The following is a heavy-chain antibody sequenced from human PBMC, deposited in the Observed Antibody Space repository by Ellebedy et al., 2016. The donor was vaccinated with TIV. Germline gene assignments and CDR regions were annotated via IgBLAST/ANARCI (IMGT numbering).Heavy chain of an antibody. CDR3: ARDQDQVAGTYYYGMDV. J-gene: IGHJ6*02. V-gene: IGHV1-18*01. CDR2: ISAYNGNT. D-gene: IGHD2-15*01. CDR1: GYTFISYG. Sequence: AASVKVSCKASGYTFISYGISWARQAPGQGLDWMGWISAYNGNTNYAQKLQGRVTMTTDTSTSTAYMELRSLRPDDTAVYYCARDQDQVAGTYYYGMDVWGLGTAVTVSS.